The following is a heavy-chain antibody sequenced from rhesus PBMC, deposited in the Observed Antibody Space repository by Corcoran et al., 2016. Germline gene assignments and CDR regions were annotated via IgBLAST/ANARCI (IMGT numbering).Heavy chain of an antibody. Sequence: QVQLQESGPGLVKPSETLSLTCAVSGGSFSSYWWSWIRQPPGKGLEWIGEINGNSGSSNSTPPPDGRVTISKAASKNQFALKLSSVTAADTAVYYCSRFEYGSWSGGYYFDYWGQGVLVTVSS. CDR1: GGSFSSYW. D-gene: IGHD6-13*01. J-gene: IGHJ4*01. CDR2: INGNSGSS. V-gene: IGHV4-80*01. CDR3: SRFEYGSWSGGYYFDY.